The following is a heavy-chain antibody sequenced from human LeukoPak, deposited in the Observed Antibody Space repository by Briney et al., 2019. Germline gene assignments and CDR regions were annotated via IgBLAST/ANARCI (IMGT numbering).Heavy chain of an antibody. V-gene: IGHV3-74*01. CDR1: GFTFSSYW. CDR3: TRASGYSSSWYGGWDDY. CDR2: INSDGSNT. Sequence: PGGSLRLSCAASGFTFSSYWMHWVRQAPGKGLVWVSRINSDGSNTNYADSVKGRFTISRDNAKNTLYLQMNSLRAEDTAVYYCTRASGYSSSWYGGWDDYRGQGTLVTVSS. D-gene: IGHD6-13*01. J-gene: IGHJ4*02.